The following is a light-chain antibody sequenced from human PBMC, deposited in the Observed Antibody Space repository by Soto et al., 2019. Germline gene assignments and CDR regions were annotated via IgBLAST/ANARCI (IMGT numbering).Light chain of an antibody. CDR1: SSNIGAGYD. J-gene: IGLJ1*01. CDR3: QSYDSSLPYV. CDR2: GNS. Sequence: QPVLTQPPSVSGAPGQRVTISCTGSSSNIGAGYDVHWYQQLPGTAPKLLIYGNSNRPSGVPDQFSGSKSGTSASLAITGLQAEDEADYYCQSYDSSLPYVFGTGTKVTVL. V-gene: IGLV1-40*01.